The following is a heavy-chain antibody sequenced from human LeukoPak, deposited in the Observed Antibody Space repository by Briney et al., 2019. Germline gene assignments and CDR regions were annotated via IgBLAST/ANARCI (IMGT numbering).Heavy chain of an antibody. CDR1: GFTFSSYA. V-gene: IGHV3-30-3*01. Sequence: GGSLRLSCAASGFTFSSYAIHWVRQAPGKGLEWVAVVSYDGTNKYYADSVKGRLTISRDSSQSTLYLQMDSLRAEDTAVYYCAREDKVLAYFDYWGQGTLVTVSS. J-gene: IGHJ4*02. D-gene: IGHD5-12*01. CDR2: VSYDGTNK. CDR3: AREDKVLAYFDY.